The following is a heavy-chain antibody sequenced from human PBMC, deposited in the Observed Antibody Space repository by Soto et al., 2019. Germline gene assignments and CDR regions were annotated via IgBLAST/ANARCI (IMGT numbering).Heavy chain of an antibody. D-gene: IGHD4-17*01. V-gene: IGHV3-23*01. CDR3: AKDQGYGDYTYFDY. Sequence: PGGSLRLSCAAPGITFSNYAMSWVRQAPGKGLEWVSAISSSGGSTYYADSVKGRFTISRDNSKNTLYLQMHSLRAEDTAVYFCAKDQGYGDYTYFDYWGQGTLVTVSS. CDR1: GITFSNYA. CDR2: ISSSGGST. J-gene: IGHJ4*02.